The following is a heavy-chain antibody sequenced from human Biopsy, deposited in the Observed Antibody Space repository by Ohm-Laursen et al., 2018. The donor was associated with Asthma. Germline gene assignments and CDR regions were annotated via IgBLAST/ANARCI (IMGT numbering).Heavy chain of an antibody. CDR2: IKHDGSEK. CDR1: GFTFGDYC. J-gene: IGHJ1*01. CDR3: ARTFHLWGPYPAEHYQL. Sequence: SLRLSCAASGFTFGDYCMSWVRQVPGQGLEWVANIKHDGSEKNHVDSLKGRFTISRDNAKNLLFLQMNSLRAEDTAVYYCARTFHLWGPYPAEHYQLRGPGTLVTVSS. V-gene: IGHV3-7*01. D-gene: IGHD3-16*01.